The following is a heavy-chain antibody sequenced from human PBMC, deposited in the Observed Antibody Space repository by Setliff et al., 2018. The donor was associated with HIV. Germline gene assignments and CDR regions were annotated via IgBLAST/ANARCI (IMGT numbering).Heavy chain of an antibody. CDR1: NGSFSGHY. CDR2: INHSGSP. CDR3: ASLLSRGDYYDRSGYSYRDY. Sequence: SETLSLTCVVYNGSFSGHYWSWIRQPPGKGLEWIGEINHSGSPNYNSSLKSRVTISLDTSKNQFSLKLSSVTAAYTAVYYCASLLSRGDYYDRSGYSYRDYWGQGTLVTVSS. D-gene: IGHD3-22*01. J-gene: IGHJ4*02. V-gene: IGHV4-34*01.